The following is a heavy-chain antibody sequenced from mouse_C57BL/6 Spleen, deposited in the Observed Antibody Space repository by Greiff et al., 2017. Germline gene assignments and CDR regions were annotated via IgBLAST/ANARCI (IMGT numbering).Heavy chain of an antibody. CDR1: GFTFSSYA. CDR2: ISSGGYYI. V-gene: IGHV5-9-1*02. CDR3: TRGGMSGNYANYAMDY. Sequence: EVQVVESGAGLVKPGGSLKLSCAASGFTFSSYAMSWVRQTPEKRLEWVAYISSGGYYIYYADTVKGRFTITRDNARNTLYLQMSSLKSEDTAMYYCTRGGMSGNYANYAMDYWGQGTSVTVYS. D-gene: IGHD2-1*01. J-gene: IGHJ4*01.